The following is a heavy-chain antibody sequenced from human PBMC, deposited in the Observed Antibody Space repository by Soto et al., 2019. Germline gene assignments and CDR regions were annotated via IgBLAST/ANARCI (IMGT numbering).Heavy chain of an antibody. J-gene: IGHJ4*02. CDR3: ARTIGLAYVSSGYAY. CDR1: GYTFTSYY. CDR2: INPSGGST. Sequence: ASVKVSCKASGYTFTSYYMHWVRQAPGQGLEWMGIINPSGGSTSYAQKFQGRVTMTRDTSTSKVYMELSSLRSEDAAVYYCARTIGLAYVSSGYAYSGQGTLVPV. V-gene: IGHV1-46*01. D-gene: IGHD3-22*01.